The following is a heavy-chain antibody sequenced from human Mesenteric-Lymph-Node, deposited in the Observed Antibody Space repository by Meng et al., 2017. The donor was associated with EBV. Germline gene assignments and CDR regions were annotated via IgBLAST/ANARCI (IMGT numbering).Heavy chain of an antibody. Sequence: QGRRKQGGAGLLKPSETLSLTCAVSGESLSGYYWSWIRQSPGKGLEWIGEINHSGSTNYNPSLESRLTISVDTSRNHFSLKLTSVTAADTAVYYCARGRIDDYTKFFDYWGQGTLVIVSS. CDR1: GESLSGYY. D-gene: IGHD4-11*01. CDR2: INHSGST. J-gene: IGHJ4*02. V-gene: IGHV4-34*01. CDR3: ARGRIDDYTKFFDY.